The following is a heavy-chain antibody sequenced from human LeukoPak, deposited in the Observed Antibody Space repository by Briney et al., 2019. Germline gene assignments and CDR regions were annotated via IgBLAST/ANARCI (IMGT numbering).Heavy chain of an antibody. CDR3: VRGSTLRHYQY. CDR1: GGSISSSTYY. D-gene: IGHD3-16*01. J-gene: IGHJ4*02. V-gene: IGHV4-39*01. Sequence: PSETLSLTCTVSGGSISSSTYYWGWIRRPPGKGLEWIGSIYYSGSTYYNPSLKSRVTVSVDTSKNQFSLNLGSVTAADTAVYYCVRGSTLRHYQYWGQGTLVTVSS. CDR2: IYYSGST.